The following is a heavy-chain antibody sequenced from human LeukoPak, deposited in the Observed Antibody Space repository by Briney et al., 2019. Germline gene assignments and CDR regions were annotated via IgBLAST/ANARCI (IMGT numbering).Heavy chain of an antibody. Sequence: GSLRLSCAASGFTFSSYSMNWVRQAPGKGLEWVSYISSSSSTIYYADSVRGRFTISRDNSKNTLYLQMNSLRAEDTAVYYCARFNYYAPMDVWGKGTTVTVSS. CDR1: GFTFSSYS. V-gene: IGHV3-48*01. D-gene: IGHD3-10*01. J-gene: IGHJ6*03. CDR2: ISSSSSTI. CDR3: ARFNYYAPMDV.